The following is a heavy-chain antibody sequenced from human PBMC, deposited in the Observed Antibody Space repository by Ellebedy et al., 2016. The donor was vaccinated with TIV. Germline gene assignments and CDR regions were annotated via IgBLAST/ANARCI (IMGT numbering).Heavy chain of an antibody. CDR3: AAGGVGGHDNWFDP. CDR1: GFTFPRSA. CDR2: IVVGSGNT. D-gene: IGHD5-12*01. J-gene: IGHJ5*02. V-gene: IGHV1-58*02. Sequence: AASVKVSCKASGFTFPRSAMQWVRQARGQRLEWIGWIVVGSGNTNYAQKFQERVTITRDMSTSTAYLELRSLRSEDTAVYYCAAGGVGGHDNWFDPWGQGSLVTVSS.